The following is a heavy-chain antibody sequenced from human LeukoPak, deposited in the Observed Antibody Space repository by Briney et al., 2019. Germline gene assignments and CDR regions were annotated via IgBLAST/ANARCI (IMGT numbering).Heavy chain of an antibody. J-gene: IGHJ3*02. CDR2: ISSSGSTI. D-gene: IGHD1-26*01. CDR1: GFTFSSYE. V-gene: IGHV3-48*03. CDR3: ARCWGSGSYLFDAFDI. Sequence: PGGSLRLSCAASGFTFSSYEMNWVRQAPGKGLEWVSYISSSGSTIYYADSVKGRFTISRDNARNSLYLQMNSLRAEDTAVYYCARCWGSGSYLFDAFDIWGQGTMVTVSS.